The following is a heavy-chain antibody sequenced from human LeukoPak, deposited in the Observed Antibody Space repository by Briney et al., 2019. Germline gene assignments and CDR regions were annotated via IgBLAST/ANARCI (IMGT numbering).Heavy chain of an antibody. CDR1: GYIFTNNY. D-gene: IGHD2-2*01. CDR3: ARGYSSMFIDN. CDR2: INPSTGGT. V-gene: IGHV1-2*04. Sequence: GASVKVSCKASGYIFTNNYIHWVRQAPGQGLEWLGWINPSTGGTKYAQQFQGWVTLTRDTSTSTAYLDLSRLKSNDTAVYYCARGYSSMFIDNWGQGTLVSVSS. J-gene: IGHJ4*02.